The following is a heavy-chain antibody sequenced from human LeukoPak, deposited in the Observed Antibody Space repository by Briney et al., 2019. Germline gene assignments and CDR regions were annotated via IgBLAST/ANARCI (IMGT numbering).Heavy chain of an antibody. CDR3: VVGGSPGY. V-gene: IGHV3-74*01. D-gene: IGHD2-15*01. J-gene: IGHJ4*02. Sequence: GGSLRLSCAASGLAFSAYKMHWVRQAPRKGLVWVSRISTDGYTTDYADFVQGRFTASRDNTKNTWSLEVNSLRAEDTAVYYCVVGGSPGYWGQGTLVTVSS. CDR1: GLAFSAYK. CDR2: ISTDGYTT.